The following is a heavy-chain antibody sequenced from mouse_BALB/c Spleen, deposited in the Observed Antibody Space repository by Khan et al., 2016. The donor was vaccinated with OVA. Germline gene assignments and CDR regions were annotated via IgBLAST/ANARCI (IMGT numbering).Heavy chain of an antibody. J-gene: IGHJ3*01. V-gene: IGHV1S136*01. D-gene: IGHD1-1*01. CDR1: GYTFTSYV. Sequence: VQLQQSGPELVKPGASVKMSCKASGYTFTSYVMHWVKQKPGQGLEWIGYINPYNDGTKSNEKFKGKATLTSDKSSSTAYMELSSLTSEDSAVYYCARREYFGSSSFAYWGQGTLVTVSA. CDR2: INPYNDGT. CDR3: ARREYFGSSSFAY.